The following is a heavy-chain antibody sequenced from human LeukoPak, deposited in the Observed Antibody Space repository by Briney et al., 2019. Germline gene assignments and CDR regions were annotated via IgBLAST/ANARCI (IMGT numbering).Heavy chain of an antibody. CDR1: GYTFTGYY. J-gene: IGHJ4*02. V-gene: IGHV1-18*04. D-gene: IGHD1-26*01. Sequence: GASVKVSCKASGYTFTGYYMHWVRQAPGQGLEWMGWISAYNGNTNYVQKLQGRVTMTTDTSTSTAYMELRSLRSDDTAVYYCARDQRSTASIVGATRGDYWGQGTLVTVSS. CDR3: ARDQRSTASIVGATRGDY. CDR2: ISAYNGNT.